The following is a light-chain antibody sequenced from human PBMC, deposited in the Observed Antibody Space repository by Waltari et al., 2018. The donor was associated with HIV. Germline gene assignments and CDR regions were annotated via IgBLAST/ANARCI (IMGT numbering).Light chain of an antibody. CDR1: QSVSSNY. CDR3: QQYGTSLFT. J-gene: IGKJ3*01. CDR2: GAS. V-gene: IGKV3-20*01. Sequence: EIVLTPSPGTLSVSPGERVTLSCRASQSVSSNYLAWYQQKPGQAPRLLIYGASYRATDIPDRFSGSGSGTDFTLTISRLEPEDFAVYYCQQYGTSLFTFGPGTKVDIK.